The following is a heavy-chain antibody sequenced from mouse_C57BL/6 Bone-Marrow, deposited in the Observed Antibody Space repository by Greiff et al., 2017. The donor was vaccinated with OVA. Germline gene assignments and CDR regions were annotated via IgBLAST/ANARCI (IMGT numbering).Heavy chain of an antibody. D-gene: IGHD1-1*01. CDR1: GYTFTSYW. CDR2: IDPSDSYT. J-gene: IGHJ2*01. Sequence: QVQLQQPGAELVKPGASVKLSCKASGYTFTSYWMQWVKQRPGQGLEWIGEIDPSDSYTNYNQKFKGKATLTVDTSSSTAYMQLSSLTSEDSAVYYCARSDYYYWGQGTTLKVSS. CDR3: ARSDYYY. V-gene: IGHV1-50*01.